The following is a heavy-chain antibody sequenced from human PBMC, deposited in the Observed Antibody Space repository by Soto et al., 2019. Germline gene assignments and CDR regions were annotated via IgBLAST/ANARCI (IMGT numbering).Heavy chain of an antibody. CDR3: ARVGYGDYGRGEYFDF. CDR2: IAYTGGT. Sequence: QVRLQESGPRLVKPSQTLSLTCSVSGASISAGDYYWSWLRQPPGKGPEWIGIIAYTGGTHYNPSLTGAVTMSVDTSVDQFSLRVNFVPAADSVVYYCARVGYGDYGRGEYFDFWGPGILVTVPS. CDR1: GASISAGDYY. J-gene: IGHJ4*02. V-gene: IGHV4-30-4*01. D-gene: IGHD4-17*01.